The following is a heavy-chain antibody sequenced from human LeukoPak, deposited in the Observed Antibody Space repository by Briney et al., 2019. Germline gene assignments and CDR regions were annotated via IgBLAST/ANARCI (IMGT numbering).Heavy chain of an antibody. D-gene: IGHD5-18*01. J-gene: IGHJ4*02. CDR1: GCTFSSYS. V-gene: IGHV3-48*04. Sequence: GGTLRLSCAASGCTFSSYSMNWVRHAPGKGLEWVSYISSSSSTIYYADSAKDRFTSSRDDAKNSLYLQMNSLRAEDTAVYYCARAVPDTAMGDYWGQGTLVTVSS. CDR3: ARAVPDTAMGDY. CDR2: ISSSSSTI.